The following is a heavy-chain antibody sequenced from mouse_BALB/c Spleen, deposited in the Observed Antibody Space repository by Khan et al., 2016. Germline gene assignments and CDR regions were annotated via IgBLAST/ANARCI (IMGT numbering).Heavy chain of an antibody. CDR2: IWSDGST. D-gene: IGHD1-1*01. Sequence: VQLQESGPGLVAPSQSLSITCTISGFSLTSYGVHWVRQPPGKGLEWLVVIWSDGSTTYNSALKSRLSISKDNSKSQVVLKMNSLQTDDTAMYXCARQNYDYGSLAYWGQGTLVTVSA. J-gene: IGHJ3*01. CDR1: GFSLTSYG. V-gene: IGHV2-6-1*01. CDR3: ARQNYDYGSLAY.